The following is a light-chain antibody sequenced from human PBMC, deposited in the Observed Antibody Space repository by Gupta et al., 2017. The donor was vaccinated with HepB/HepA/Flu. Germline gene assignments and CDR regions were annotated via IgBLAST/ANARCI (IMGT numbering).Light chain of an antibody. CDR1: SSNIGAGYD. V-gene: IGLV1-40*01. J-gene: IGLJ2*01. CDR3: QYYDSSLSGAPVV. Sequence: QSVLTQPPSVSGAPGQRVTISCSGSSSNIGAGYDVHWYQQLPRTAPNLLIYGNNRPSGGTDRFSGSRSGTSASMAITGLQAEDEAEYYCQYYDSSLSGAPVVFGGGTKLTVL. CDR2: GN.